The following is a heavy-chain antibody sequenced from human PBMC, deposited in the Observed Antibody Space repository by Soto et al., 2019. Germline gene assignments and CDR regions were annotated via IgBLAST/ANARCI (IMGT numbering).Heavy chain of an antibody. D-gene: IGHD6-19*01. CDR2: KWHDGSNK. J-gene: IGHJ5*02. CDR3: ARDHSSGWYWFDP. V-gene: IGHV3-33*01. Sequence: GGSLRHSCGASGFTFSSYGMHWVRQAPGKGLEWVAVKWHDGSNKYYADSVKGRFTISRDNSKNTLYLQMNSLRAEDTAVYYCARDHSSGWYWFDPWGQGTLVTVSS. CDR1: GFTFSSYG.